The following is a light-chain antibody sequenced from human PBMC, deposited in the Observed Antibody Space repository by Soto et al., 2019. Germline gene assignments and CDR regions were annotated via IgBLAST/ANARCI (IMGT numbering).Light chain of an antibody. V-gene: IGKV3-15*01. CDR1: QSVSSN. CDR3: QEYNNWPPMNT. J-gene: IGKJ2*01. CDR2: GAS. Sequence: EIVMTQSPATLSASPGERATLSSTASQSVSSNLAWYQQKPGQAPRLLIYGASTRATGIPARFSGSGSGTDFTLTISSLQSEDFAVYYCQEYNNWPPMNTFGQGAKLEIK.